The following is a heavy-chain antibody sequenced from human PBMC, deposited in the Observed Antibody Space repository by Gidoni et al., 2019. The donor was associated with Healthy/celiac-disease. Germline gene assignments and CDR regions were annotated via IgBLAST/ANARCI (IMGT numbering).Heavy chain of an antibody. V-gene: IGHV1-8*01. CDR1: GYTFTSYD. Sequence: QVQLVQSGAEVKKPGASVKVSCKASGYTFTSYDINWVRQATGQGLEWMGWMNPNSGNTGYAQKFQGRVTMTRNTSISTAYMELSSLRSEDTAVYYCARGGVEMATIFGVWFDPWGQGTLVTVSS. CDR3: ARGGVEMATIFGVWFDP. J-gene: IGHJ5*02. CDR2: MNPNSGNT. D-gene: IGHD3-3*01.